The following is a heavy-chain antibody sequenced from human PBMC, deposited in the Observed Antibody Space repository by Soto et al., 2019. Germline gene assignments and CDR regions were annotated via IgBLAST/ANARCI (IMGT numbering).Heavy chain of an antibody. Sequence: QVQLVESGGGVVQPGRSLRLSCAASGFTFSSYAMHWVRQAPGKGLEWVAVISYDGSNKYYADSVKGRFTISRDNSKNTLYLQMNSLRAEDTAVYYCARDLTGYSYGYPQYYFDYWGQGTLVTVSS. D-gene: IGHD5-18*01. CDR3: ARDLTGYSYGYPQYYFDY. J-gene: IGHJ4*02. CDR1: GFTFSSYA. CDR2: ISYDGSNK. V-gene: IGHV3-30-3*01.